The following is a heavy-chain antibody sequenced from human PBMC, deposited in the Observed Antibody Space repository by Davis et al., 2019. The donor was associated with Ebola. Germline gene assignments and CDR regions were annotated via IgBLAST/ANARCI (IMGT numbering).Heavy chain of an antibody. D-gene: IGHD3-22*01. J-gene: IGHJ6*03. CDR3: ATDSSGSSYYFYYMDV. V-gene: IGHV1-3*01. CDR1: GYTFTSYA. CDR2: INAGNGNT. Sequence: AASVKVSCKASGYTFTSYALHWVRQAPGQRLEWMGWINAGNGNTKYSQKFQGRVTITRDTSASTAYMELSSLRSEDTAVYYCATDSSGSSYYFYYMDVWGKGTTVTVSS.